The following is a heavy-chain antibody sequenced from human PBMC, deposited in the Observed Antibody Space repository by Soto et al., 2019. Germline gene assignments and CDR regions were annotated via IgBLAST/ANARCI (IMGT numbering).Heavy chain of an antibody. CDR1: GGTFNSYT. J-gene: IGHJ4*02. D-gene: IGHD3-10*01. Sequence: QVQLVQSGAEVKKPGSSVKVSCTASGGTFNSYTINWVRQAPGQGLEWVGRVNPIVGMSNSAQKFQGRVTITADKSRSNAYMDLTSLKSEDPAVYYCATSYGSGCAHFDYWGQGTLVTVSS. CDR3: ATSYGSGCAHFDY. V-gene: IGHV1-69*02. CDR2: VNPIVGMS.